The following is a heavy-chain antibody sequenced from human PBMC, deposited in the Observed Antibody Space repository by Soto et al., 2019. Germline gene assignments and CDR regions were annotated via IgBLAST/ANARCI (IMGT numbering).Heavy chain of an antibody. J-gene: IGHJ3*02. D-gene: IGHD4-17*01. CDR3: ARDYGGNPDDAFDI. CDR1: GGSISSGDYY. CDR2: IYYSGST. Sequence: QVQLQESGPGLVKPSQTLSLTCTVSGGSISSGDYYWSWIRQPPGKGLEWIGYIYYSGSTYYNPSLKSRVTIALDTSKNQFTLKLSSVTAADTAVYYCARDYGGNPDDAFDIWVQETMVTVSS. V-gene: IGHV4-30-4*01.